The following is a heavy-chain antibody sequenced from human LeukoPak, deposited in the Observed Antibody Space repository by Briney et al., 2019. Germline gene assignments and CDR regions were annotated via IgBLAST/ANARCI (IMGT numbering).Heavy chain of an antibody. J-gene: IGHJ4*02. Sequence: GGSLRLSCEASQFSVSINFMSWVRQTPGKGLEWVSVISSGGTTYYADSVKGRFTISRDNSKNTLSLQMNSLRAEDTALYYCAKYSSGWVNDYWGQGTLVTVSS. CDR3: AKYSSGWVNDY. D-gene: IGHD6-19*01. CDR2: ISSGGTT. CDR1: QFSVSINF. V-gene: IGHV3-53*01.